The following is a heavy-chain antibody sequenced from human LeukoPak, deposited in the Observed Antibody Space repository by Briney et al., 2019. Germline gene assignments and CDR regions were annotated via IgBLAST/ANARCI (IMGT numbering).Heavy chain of an antibody. J-gene: IGHJ4*02. D-gene: IGHD6-13*01. Sequence: ASVKVSCKASGYTFTGHYIHWVRQAPGQGLEWMGWINPKNAATNYAQKFQGRVTMTRDTSISTAYMELSRLRSDDTAVYYCARGVRYSSSCDYWGQGTLVTVSS. CDR3: ARGVRYSSSCDY. CDR1: GYTFTGHY. V-gene: IGHV1-2*02. CDR2: INPKNAAT.